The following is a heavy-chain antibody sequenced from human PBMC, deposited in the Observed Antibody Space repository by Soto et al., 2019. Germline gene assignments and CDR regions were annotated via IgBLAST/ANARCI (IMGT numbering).Heavy chain of an antibody. Sequence: SETLSLTCTVSGGSISSISYYWGWIRQPPGKGLEWIGSIYYSGSTYYNPSLKSRVTISVDMSKNQFSLKLSSVTAADTAVYYCVRIQWFGVHGRDWGQGTLVTVSS. CDR2: IYYSGST. CDR1: GGSISSISYY. V-gene: IGHV4-39*01. J-gene: IGHJ4*02. D-gene: IGHD3-10*01. CDR3: VRIQWFGVHGRD.